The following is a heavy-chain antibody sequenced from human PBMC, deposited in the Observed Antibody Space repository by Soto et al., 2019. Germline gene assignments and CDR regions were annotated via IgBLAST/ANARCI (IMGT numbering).Heavy chain of an antibody. CDR3: AKDLDQDDLWESYRPPFHY. J-gene: IGHJ4*02. CDR2: ITVSGGST. D-gene: IGHD3-16*02. Sequence: GGSLRLSCAASGFIFNNYAMTWVRQAPGKGLEWVSSITVSGGSTYYADSVKGRFTTSRDNSKNTLHLQMNSLRAEDTAVYYCAKDLDQDDLWESYRPPFHYWGQGTLVTVSS. CDR1: GFIFNNYA. V-gene: IGHV3-23*01.